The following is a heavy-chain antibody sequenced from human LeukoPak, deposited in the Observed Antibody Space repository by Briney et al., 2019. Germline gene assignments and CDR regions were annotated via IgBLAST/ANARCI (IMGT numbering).Heavy chain of an antibody. CDR2: ISSSSSYI. V-gene: IGHV3-21*01. J-gene: IGHJ4*02. CDR3: APKASFDY. Sequence: GGSLRLSCAASGFTFSSYSMNWVRQAPGKGLEWVSSISSSSSYICYADSVKGRFTISRDNAKNSLYLQMNSLRAEDTAVYYCAPKASFDYWGQGTLVTVSS. CDR1: GFTFSSYS.